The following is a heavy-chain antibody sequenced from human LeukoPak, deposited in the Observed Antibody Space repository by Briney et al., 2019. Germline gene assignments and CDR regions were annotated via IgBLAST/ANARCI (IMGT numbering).Heavy chain of an antibody. J-gene: IGHJ4*02. D-gene: IGHD1-26*01. V-gene: IGHV4-34*01. CDR3: ARTPWEYYFDY. CDR2: INHSGST. CDR1: GGSFSGYY. Sequence: SETLSLTCAVYGGSFSGYYWSWIRQPPGKGLEWIGEINHSGSTNYNPSLKSRVTISVDTSKNQFSLKLSSVTAADTAVYYCARTPWEYYFDYWGQGTLVTVSS.